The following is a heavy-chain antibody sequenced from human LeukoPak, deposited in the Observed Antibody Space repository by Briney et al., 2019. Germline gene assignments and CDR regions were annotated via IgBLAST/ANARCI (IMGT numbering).Heavy chain of an antibody. J-gene: IGHJ6*03. CDR2: ISSSSSTI. Sequence: GGSLRLSCAASGFTFSSYSMNWVRQAPGKGLEWVSYISSSSSTIYYADSVKGRFTISRDNAKNSLYLQMNSLRAEDTAVYYCARSIVVVPSYYYYYYMDVWGKGTTVTVSS. CDR1: GFTFSSYS. D-gene: IGHD2-2*01. V-gene: IGHV3-48*04. CDR3: ARSIVVVPSYYYYYYMDV.